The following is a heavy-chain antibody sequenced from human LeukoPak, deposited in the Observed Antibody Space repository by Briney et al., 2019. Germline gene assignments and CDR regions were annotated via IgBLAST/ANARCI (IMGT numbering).Heavy chain of an antibody. J-gene: IGHJ6*03. CDR3: ARVQERLTRVVNYYYYYMDV. CDR2: IIPIFGTA. V-gene: IGHV1-69*01. D-gene: IGHD4-17*01. CDR1: GGTFSSYA. Sequence: SVKVSCKASGGTFSSYAISWVRQAPGQGLEWMGGIIPIFGTANYAQKFQDRVTITADESTSTAYMELSSLRSEDTAVYYCARVQERLTRVVNYYYYYMDVWGKGTTVTVSS.